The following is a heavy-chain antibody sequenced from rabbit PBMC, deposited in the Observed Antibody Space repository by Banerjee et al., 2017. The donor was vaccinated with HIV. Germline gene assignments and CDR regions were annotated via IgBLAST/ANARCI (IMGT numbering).Heavy chain of an antibody. CDR3: ARFDDYGDYFNL. CDR2: IFAGSSGST. D-gene: IGHD2-1*01. J-gene: IGHJ4*01. Sequence: QSLEESGGDLVKPGASLTLTCTASGFSFSSGYYMCWVRQAPGKGLEWIACIFAGSSGSTYYASWAKGRFTISKTSSTTVTLQMTSLTAADTATYFCARFDDYGDYFNLWGPGTLVTVS. CDR1: GFSFSSGYY. V-gene: IGHV1S40*01.